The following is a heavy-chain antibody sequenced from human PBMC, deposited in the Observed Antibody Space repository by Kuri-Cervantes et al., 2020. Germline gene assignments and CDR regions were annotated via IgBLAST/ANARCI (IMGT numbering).Heavy chain of an antibody. D-gene: IGHD4-11*01. J-gene: IGHJ3*02. CDR2: FDPEDGET. V-gene: IGHV1-24*01. Sequence: ASVKVSCKVSGYTLTELSMHWVRQAPGKGLEWMGGFDPEDGETIYAQKFQGRVTMTEDTSTDTASMELSSLRSEDTAVYYCATATLQKNAFDIWGQGTMVTVSS. CDR1: GYTLTELS. CDR3: ATATLQKNAFDI.